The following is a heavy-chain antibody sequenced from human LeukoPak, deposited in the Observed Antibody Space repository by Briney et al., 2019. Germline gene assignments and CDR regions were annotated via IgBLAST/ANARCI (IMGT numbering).Heavy chain of an antibody. V-gene: IGHV1-18*01. CDR2: ISAYNGNT. CDR3: ARDIGRISAAFLDY. CDR1: GYTFTSYG. J-gene: IGHJ4*02. D-gene: IGHD6-13*01. Sequence: GASVKVSCKASGYTFTSYGISWVRQAPGQGLEWMGWISAYNGNTNYAQKLQGRVTMTTDTSTSTAYMELRSLRSDDTAVYYCARDIGRISAAFLDYWGQGTPVTVSS.